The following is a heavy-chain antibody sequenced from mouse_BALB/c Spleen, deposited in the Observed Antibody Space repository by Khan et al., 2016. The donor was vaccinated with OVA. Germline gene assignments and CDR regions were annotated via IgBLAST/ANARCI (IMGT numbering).Heavy chain of an antibody. CDR3: TRSGYGAFAY. CDR1: GYTFTSYY. J-gene: IGHJ3*01. CDR2: INPSNGDT. V-gene: IGHV1-53*01. Sequence: QVQLQQSGAELVKPGASVRLSCKASGYTFTSYYLYWVKQRPGQGLEWIGDINPSNGDTTFNEKFKSKATLTVDKSSSTAYIHLHSLASEDSAVYYCTRSGYGAFAYWGQGTLVTVSA. D-gene: IGHD1-1*02.